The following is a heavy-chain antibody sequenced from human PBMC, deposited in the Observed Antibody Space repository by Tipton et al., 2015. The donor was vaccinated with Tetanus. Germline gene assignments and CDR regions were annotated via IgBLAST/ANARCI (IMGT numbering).Heavy chain of an antibody. D-gene: IGHD4-17*01. J-gene: IGHJ4*01. Sequence: SLRLSCAASGFTLRTYSMNWVRQAPGKGLEWISYISTTSDTIFYADSVKGRFTISRDNANNLLYLQMSSLRREDTVVYYCASSPVTRWGPGTLVSVSS. V-gene: IGHV3-48*01. CDR3: ASSPVTR. CDR1: GFTLRTYS. CDR2: ISTTSDTI.